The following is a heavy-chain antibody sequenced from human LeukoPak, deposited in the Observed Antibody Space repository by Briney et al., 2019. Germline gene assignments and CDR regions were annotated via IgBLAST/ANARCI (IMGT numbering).Heavy chain of an antibody. V-gene: IGHV3-21*01. CDR2: VSSSSSYI. D-gene: IGHD5-18*01. Sequence: GGSLRLSCAASGFTFSIYSMNWVRQAPGKGLEWISSVSSSSSYIHFADSVKGRFTISRDNAKDSLYLQMNSLRAEDTAVYYCARDSQRGYSYSDYWGQGTLVTVSS. J-gene: IGHJ4*02. CDR1: GFTFSIYS. CDR3: ARDSQRGYSYSDY.